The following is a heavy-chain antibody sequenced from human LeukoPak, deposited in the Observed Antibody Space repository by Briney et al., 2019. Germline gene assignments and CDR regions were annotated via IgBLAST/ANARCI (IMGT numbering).Heavy chain of an antibody. CDR3: ARGGVPKLKASYSSSSRRLDY. Sequence: PSETLSLTCAVSGWSFSGYYWSWIRQPPGKGLEWIGEINHSGSTNYNPSLKSRVTISVDTSKNQFSLKLSSVTAADTAVYYCARGGVPKLKASYSSSSRRLDYWGQGTLVTVSS. V-gene: IGHV4-34*01. J-gene: IGHJ4*02. CDR2: INHSGST. CDR1: GWSFSGYY. D-gene: IGHD6-6*01.